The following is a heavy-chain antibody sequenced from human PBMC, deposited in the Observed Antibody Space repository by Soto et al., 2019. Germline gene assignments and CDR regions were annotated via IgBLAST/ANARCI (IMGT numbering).Heavy chain of an antibody. CDR2: IKSKTDGGTT. CDR3: TTDLLRALRYFDWLSRDYYYYYGMDV. CDR1: GFTFSNAW. D-gene: IGHD3-9*01. J-gene: IGHJ6*02. Sequence: KPGGSLRLSCAASGFTFSNAWMSWVRQAPGKGLEWVGRIKSKTDGGTTDYAAPVKGRFTISRDDSKNTLYLQMNSLKTEDTAVYYCTTDLLRALRYFDWLSRDYYYYYGMDVWGQGTTVTVSS. V-gene: IGHV3-15*01.